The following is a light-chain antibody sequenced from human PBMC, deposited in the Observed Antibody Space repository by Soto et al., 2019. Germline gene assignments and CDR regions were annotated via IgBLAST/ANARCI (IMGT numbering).Light chain of an antibody. CDR3: QQSYSPLVT. Sequence: DIQLTQSPSFLSASVEDRVTISCRASYDISSSLAWYQQEPGKPPKLLIFEVSSLQSGVPSRISGSGSGTDFTLTISSLQPEDYATYYCQQSYSPLVTFGGGTKVEIK. CDR1: YDISSS. V-gene: IGKV1-39*01. J-gene: IGKJ4*01. CDR2: EVS.